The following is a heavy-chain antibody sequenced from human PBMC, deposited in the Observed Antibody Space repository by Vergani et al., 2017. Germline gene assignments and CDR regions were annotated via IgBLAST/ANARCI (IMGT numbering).Heavy chain of an antibody. CDR1: ADSISSGSYY. CDR2: IYYSGLT. CDR3: ARQRPGSGWSPGDFDD. D-gene: IGHD6-19*01. J-gene: IGHJ4*02. Sequence: QVNLQESGPGLVKPSETLFLTCTVSADSISSGSYYLGWIRPPPGKSLEWIGSIYYSGLTYYNPSPKSRVAISVDTSKNQFSLKVTSVTAADTAVYFCARQRPGSGWSPGDFDDWGQGILVTVSS. V-gene: IGHV4-39*01.